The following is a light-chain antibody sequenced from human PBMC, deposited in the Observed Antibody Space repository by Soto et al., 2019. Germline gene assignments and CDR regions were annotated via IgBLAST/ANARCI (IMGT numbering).Light chain of an antibody. V-gene: IGKV3-20*01. CDR1: QTVRSSS. Sequence: ENFLTQSPATLSLYPGERATLSCRASQTVRSSSLAWYQQKPGQAPRLLIYGASSRATGIPDRFSGSGSGTDFTLTISRLEPEDFAVYYCQQYGSSRLTFGGGTKVDIK. J-gene: IGKJ4*01. CDR3: QQYGSSRLT. CDR2: GAS.